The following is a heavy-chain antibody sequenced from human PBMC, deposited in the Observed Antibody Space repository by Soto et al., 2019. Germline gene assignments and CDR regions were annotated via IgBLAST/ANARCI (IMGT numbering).Heavy chain of an antibody. CDR3: ARRWGSTFDY. J-gene: IGHJ4*02. V-gene: IGHV4-31*03. Sequence: SETLSLTCTVSGGSISSGGYYWSWIRQHPGKGLEWIGYIYYSGSTNYNTSLKSRVTISVDTSKNQFSLKLSSVTAADTAVYYCARRWGSTFDYWGQGTLVTVSS. CDR1: GGSISSGGYY. CDR2: IYYSGST. D-gene: IGHD3-16*01.